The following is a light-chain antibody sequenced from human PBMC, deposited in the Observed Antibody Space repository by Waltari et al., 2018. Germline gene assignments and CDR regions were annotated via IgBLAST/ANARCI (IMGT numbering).Light chain of an antibody. CDR3: ASWHNSMNAYV. V-gene: IGLV1-44*01. CDR2: NNN. Sequence: QSVLTQPPSVSGAPGQRVPISCSGSDSNIGKNTVNWYQQLPGTAPRFLISNNNQRPSGVPDRFSGSKSGTSASLAISGLQSEDEADYYCASWHNSMNAYVFGTGTKVTVL. J-gene: IGLJ1*01. CDR1: DSNIGKNT.